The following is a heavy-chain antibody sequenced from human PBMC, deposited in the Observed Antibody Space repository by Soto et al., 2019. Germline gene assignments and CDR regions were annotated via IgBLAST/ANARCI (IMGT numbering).Heavy chain of an antibody. CDR3: ASERRGMDV. CDR2: MNPNSRNT. J-gene: IGHJ6*01. CDR1: GYTFTSYD. Sequence: QVQLVQSGAEVKKPGASVKVSCKASGYTFTSYDINWVRQATGQGLEWMGWMNPNSRNTGYVHKFQGRVTMTRNSTISTAYMGLSSLRSEDTAVYFCASERRGMDVWGQGTTVTVSS. V-gene: IGHV1-8*01.